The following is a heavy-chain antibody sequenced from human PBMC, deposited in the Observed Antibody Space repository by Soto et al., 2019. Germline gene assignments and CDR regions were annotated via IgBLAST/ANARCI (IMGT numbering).Heavy chain of an antibody. CDR3: AKARHSGDFAGSYDS. J-gene: IGHJ5*02. CDR1: GFIFIDYA. D-gene: IGHD4-17*01. Sequence: GGSLRLSCAASGFIFIDYAINWGRQGPGRGLEYVAGIGGRGGNSFYADSMKGRFSISRDNSKNSVYLHMHNLRVDDSAMYYCAKARHSGDFAGSYDSWGQGTLVTVSS. V-gene: IGHV3-23*01. CDR2: IGGRGGNS.